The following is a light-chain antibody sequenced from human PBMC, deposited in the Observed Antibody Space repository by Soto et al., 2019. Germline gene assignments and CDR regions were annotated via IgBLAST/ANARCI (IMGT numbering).Light chain of an antibody. CDR2: AAS. CDR1: QSLRSSY. J-gene: IGKJ4*01. CDR3: HQRRNWPPLT. Sequence: EIVLTQSPGTLSLSPGERATLSCRASQSLRSSYLAWYQQKPGQAPRILIYAASSRATGIPDRFSGSGSGTDFTLTISRLEPEDSAVYFCHQRRNWPPLTFGGGTKVDIK. V-gene: IGKV3D-20*02.